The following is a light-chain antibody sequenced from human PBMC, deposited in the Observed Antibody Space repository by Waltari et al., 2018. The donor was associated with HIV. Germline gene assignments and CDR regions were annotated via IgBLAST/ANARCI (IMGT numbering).Light chain of an antibody. J-gene: IGLJ2*01. Sequence: QSALTQPPSASESPGQSVTIPCTGSSSDLGAYDSVSWFQQHPNNAPKLLLYEVSKRPSGVPDRFSGSRSGETAFLSVSGLQPDDTAAYFCSSYGDNIRVLFGGGTNLTVL. CDR3: SSYGDNIRVL. CDR2: EVS. CDR1: SSDLGAYDS. V-gene: IGLV2-8*01.